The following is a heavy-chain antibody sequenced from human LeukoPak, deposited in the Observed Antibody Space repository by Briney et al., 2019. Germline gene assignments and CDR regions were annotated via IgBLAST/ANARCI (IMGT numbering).Heavy chain of an antibody. J-gene: IGHJ4*02. D-gene: IGHD1-14*01. CDR1: GGSMSSGSYY. CDR2: IYTSGST. V-gene: IGHV4-61*02. Sequence: SQTLSLTCTVSGGSMSSGSYYWDWVRQPAGKGLEWIGRIYTSGSTNYNPSLKSRVTISLDASKKQFSLKLTSVTAADSAVYYCARGNPLDYWGQGTLVTVSS. CDR3: ARGNPLDY.